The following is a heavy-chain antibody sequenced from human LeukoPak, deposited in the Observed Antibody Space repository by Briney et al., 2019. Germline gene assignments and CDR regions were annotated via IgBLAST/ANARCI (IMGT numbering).Heavy chain of an antibody. V-gene: IGHV3-30-3*01. CDR1: GFIFNSYT. D-gene: IGHD3-10*01. Sequence: GRSLRLSCAASGFIFNSYTIHWVRRAPGKGLEGVAVISFDGSDQYYTDSAKGRFTISRDNSKNTLYLQMNSLRAEDTAVYYCAKDLGLRAYHYYGMDVWGQGTTVTVSS. CDR2: ISFDGSDQ. J-gene: IGHJ6*02. CDR3: AKDLGLRAYHYYGMDV.